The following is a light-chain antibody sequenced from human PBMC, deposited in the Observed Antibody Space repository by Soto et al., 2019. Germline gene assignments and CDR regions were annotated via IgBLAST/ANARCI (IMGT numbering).Light chain of an antibody. CDR3: QHYNSYSEA. Sequence: IHRTQSPPTKSGSVGDRVTITCRASQTISSWLAWYQQKPGKAPKLLIYKASTLKSGVPSRFSGSGSGTEFTLTISSLQPDDFATYYCQHYNSYSEAFGQGTKVDI. V-gene: IGKV1-5*03. J-gene: IGKJ1*01. CDR1: QTISSW. CDR2: KAS.